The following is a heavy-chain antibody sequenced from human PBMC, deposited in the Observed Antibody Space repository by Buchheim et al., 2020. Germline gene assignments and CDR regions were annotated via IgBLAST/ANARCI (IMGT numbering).Heavy chain of an antibody. J-gene: IGHJ6*02. CDR1: GFTFSSYG. V-gene: IGHV3-33*01. D-gene: IGHD3-22*01. CDR2: IWYDGSNK. CDR3: ARGGVVVKGIGYYYYGMDV. Sequence: QVQLVESGGGVVQPGRSLRLSCAASGFTFSSYGMHWVRQAPGKGLEWVAVIWYDGSNKYYAGSVKGRFTISRDNSKNTLYLKMNSLRAEDTAVYYCARGGVVVKGIGYYYYGMDVWGQGTT.